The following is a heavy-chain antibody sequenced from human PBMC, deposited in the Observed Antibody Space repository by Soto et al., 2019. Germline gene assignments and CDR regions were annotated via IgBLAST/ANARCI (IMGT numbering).Heavy chain of an antibody. CDR2: IYYSGST. V-gene: IGHV4-59*01. D-gene: IGHD6-6*01. CDR3: ARDVVAARRGYYYYYGMDV. CDR1: GGSTSSYY. Sequence: SETLSLTCTVSGGSTSSYYWSWVRQPPGKGLEWIGYIYYSGSTNYNPSLKSRVTISVDTSKNQFSLKLSSVTAADTAVYYCARDVVAARRGYYYYYGMDVWGQGTTVTVSS. J-gene: IGHJ6*02.